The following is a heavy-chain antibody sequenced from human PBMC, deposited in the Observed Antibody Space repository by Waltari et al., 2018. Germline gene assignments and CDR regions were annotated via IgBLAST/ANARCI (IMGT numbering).Heavy chain of an antibody. Sequence: QVQLQQWGAGLLKPSETLSLTCAVYGGSFSGYYWSWIRQPPGKGLEWIGEINHSGSTNYNPSLKSRVTISVDTSKNQFSLKLSSVTAADTAVYYCAREVRYSSSWYTYNWFDPWGQGTLVTVSS. CDR3: AREVRYSSSWYTYNWFDP. J-gene: IGHJ5*02. V-gene: IGHV4-34*01. CDR2: INHSGST. CDR1: GGSFSGYY. D-gene: IGHD6-13*01.